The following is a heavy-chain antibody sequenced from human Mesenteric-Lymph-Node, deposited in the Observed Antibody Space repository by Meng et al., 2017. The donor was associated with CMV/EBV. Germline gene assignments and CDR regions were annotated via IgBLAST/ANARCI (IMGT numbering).Heavy chain of an antibody. V-gene: IGHV3-30*02. J-gene: IGHJ4*02. CDR1: GFTFSDYG. Sequence: GESLKISCAASGFTFSDYGIHWVRQAPGKGLEWIAFIRYDGTYKSYADSVKGRFTISRDDSKNTLYLQMNSLRSEDTAVYYCAKGKSGYYFDYWGQGTLVTVSS. CDR3: AKGKSGYYFDY. CDR2: IRYDGTYK.